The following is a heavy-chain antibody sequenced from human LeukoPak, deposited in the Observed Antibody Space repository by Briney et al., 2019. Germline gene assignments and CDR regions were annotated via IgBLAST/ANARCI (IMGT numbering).Heavy chain of an antibody. D-gene: IGHD2-15*01. CDR3: ARAPRYCSGGSCYPGYYYYYMDV. J-gene: IGHJ6*03. V-gene: IGHV1-2*02. CDR1: GYTFTGYY. Sequence: ASVKVSCKASGYTFTGYYMHWVRQAPGQGLEWMGWINPNSGGTNYAQKFQGRVTMTRDTSISTAYMELSRLRPDDTAVYYCARAPRYCSGGSCYPGYYYYYMDVWGKGTTVTVSS. CDR2: INPNSGGT.